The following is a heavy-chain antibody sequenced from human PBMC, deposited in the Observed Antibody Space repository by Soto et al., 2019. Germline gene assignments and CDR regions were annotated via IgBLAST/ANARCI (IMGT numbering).Heavy chain of an antibody. CDR3: ARDYGDYGVNNWYFDL. D-gene: IGHD4-17*01. Sequence: QVQLVESGGGVVQPGRSLRLSCAASGFTFSSYGMHWVRQAPGKGLEWVAVIWYDGSNKYYADSVKGRFTISRDNSKNTLYLQMNSLRAEDTAVYYCARDYGDYGVNNWYFDLWGRGTLVTVSS. V-gene: IGHV3-33*01. CDR2: IWYDGSNK. J-gene: IGHJ2*01. CDR1: GFTFSSYG.